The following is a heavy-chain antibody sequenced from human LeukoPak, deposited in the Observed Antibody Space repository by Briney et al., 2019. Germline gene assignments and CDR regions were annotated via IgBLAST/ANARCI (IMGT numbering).Heavy chain of an antibody. CDR2: ISHDGTNT. CDR1: GFRFRNFG. Sequence: GGSLRLSCVDSGFRFRNFGMHWVRQAPGKGLEWVAVISHDGTNTYHADSVRGRFTISRDNSKDTLYLQMHSLRPEGTAVYYCAKDPGAVVVQAYYLDHWGQGTLVTVSS. CDR3: AKDPGAVVVQAYYLDH. V-gene: IGHV3-30*18. J-gene: IGHJ4*02. D-gene: IGHD2-21*01.